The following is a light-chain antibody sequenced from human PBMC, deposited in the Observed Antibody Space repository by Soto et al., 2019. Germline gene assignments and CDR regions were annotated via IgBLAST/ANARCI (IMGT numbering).Light chain of an antibody. CDR3: SSYTSRSPL. Sequence: QSVLTQPASVSGSPGQSITISCTGTSSDVGGYNYVSWYQQHPGKAPKLMIYYVSNRPSGVSNRFSGSKSGNTASLTISGLQAEDEGDYYCSSYTSRSPLFGGGTKLTVL. J-gene: IGLJ2*01. CDR2: YVS. V-gene: IGLV2-14*01. CDR1: SSDVGGYNY.